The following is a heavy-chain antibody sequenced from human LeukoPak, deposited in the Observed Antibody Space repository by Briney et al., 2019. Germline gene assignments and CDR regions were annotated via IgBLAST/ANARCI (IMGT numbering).Heavy chain of an antibody. Sequence: GASVKVSCKASGYTFTGYYMHWVRQAPGQGLEWMGRINPNSGGTNYAQKFQGRVTMTRDTSISTAYMELSRLRSDDTAVYYCASFDYYDSSDSRFDPWGQGTLVTVSS. CDR1: GYTFTGYY. CDR3: ASFDYYDSSDSRFDP. V-gene: IGHV1-2*06. J-gene: IGHJ5*02. CDR2: INPNSGGT. D-gene: IGHD3-22*01.